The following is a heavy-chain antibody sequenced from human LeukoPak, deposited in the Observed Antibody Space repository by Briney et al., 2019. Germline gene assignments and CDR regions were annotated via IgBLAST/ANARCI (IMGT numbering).Heavy chain of an antibody. V-gene: IGHV1-69*05. CDR2: IIPIFGTA. D-gene: IGHD1-26*01. Sequence: SVKVSCKASGGTFSSYAISWVRQAPGQGLEWMEGIIPIFGTANYAQRFQGRVTITTDESTSTAYMELSSLRSEDTAVYYCAREAHYYGKDAFDIWGQGTMVTVSS. CDR1: GGTFSSYA. CDR3: AREAHYYGKDAFDI. J-gene: IGHJ3*02.